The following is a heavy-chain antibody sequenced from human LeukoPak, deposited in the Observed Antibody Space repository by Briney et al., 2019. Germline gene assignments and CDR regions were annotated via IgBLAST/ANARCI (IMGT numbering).Heavy chain of an antibody. CDR3: AKNRGLFSGSYRYDAFDI. D-gene: IGHD1-26*01. V-gene: IGHV3-23*01. J-gene: IGHJ3*02. Sequence: PGGSLRLSCAASGFTFSSYAMSWVRQAPGKGLEWVSSISGTGDSTYYADSVKGRFTISGDNSKNTLYLQMNTLRAEDTAVYYCAKNRGLFSGSYRYDAFDIRGQGTMVTVSS. CDR1: GFTFSSYA. CDR2: ISGTGDST.